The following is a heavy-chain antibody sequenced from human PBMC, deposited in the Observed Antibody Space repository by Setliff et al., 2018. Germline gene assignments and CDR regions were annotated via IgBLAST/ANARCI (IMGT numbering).Heavy chain of an antibody. CDR1: GYTFTSYY. V-gene: IGHV1-46*01. CDR3: ARDYYDSSGCRFSQGFDY. D-gene: IGHD3-22*01. J-gene: IGHJ4*02. Sequence: GASVKVSCKASGYTFTSYYMHWVRQAPGQGLEWMGIINPSGGSTSYAQKFQGRVTMTRDTSTSTVYMELSSLRSEDTAVYYCARDYYDSSGCRFSQGFDYWGQGTLVTVSS. CDR2: INPSGGST.